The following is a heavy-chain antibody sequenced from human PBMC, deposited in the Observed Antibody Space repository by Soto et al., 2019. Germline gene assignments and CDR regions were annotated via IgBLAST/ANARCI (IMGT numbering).Heavy chain of an antibody. CDR1: GGSFSGYY. CDR2: INHSGST. J-gene: IGHJ2*01. V-gene: IGHV4-34*01. D-gene: IGHD6-13*01. Sequence: QVQLQQWGAGLLKPSETLSLTCAVYGGSFSGYYWSWIRQPPGKGLEWIGEINHSGSTNYNPSLKSRVTISVDTSKNQFSLKLSSVTAADTAVYYCPSRPYSSSWSYWYFDLWGRGTLVTVSS. CDR3: PSRPYSSSWSYWYFDL.